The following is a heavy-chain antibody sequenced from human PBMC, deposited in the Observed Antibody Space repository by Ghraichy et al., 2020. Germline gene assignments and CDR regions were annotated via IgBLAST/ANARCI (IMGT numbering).Heavy chain of an antibody. CDR2: TRNKANSYTT. V-gene: IGHV3-72*01. J-gene: IGHJ3*02. Sequence: GGSLRLSCAASGFTFSDHYMDWVRQAPGKGLEWVGRTRNKANSYTTEYAASVKGRFTISRDDSKNSLYLQMNSLKTEDTAVYYCARSLLSTPNAFDIWGQGTMVTVSS. CDR1: GFTFSDHY. D-gene: IGHD3-16*01. CDR3: ARSLLSTPNAFDI.